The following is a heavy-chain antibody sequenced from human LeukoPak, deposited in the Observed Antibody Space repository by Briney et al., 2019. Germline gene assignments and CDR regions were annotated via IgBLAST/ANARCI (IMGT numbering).Heavy chain of an antibody. D-gene: IGHD2-2*02. Sequence: GASVKVSCKASGGTFSSYAISWVRQAPGQGLEWMGGIIPIFGTANYAQKFQGGVTITADESTSTAYMELSSLRSEDTAVYYCASPRYCSSTSCYRYAFDIWGQGTMVTVSS. CDR3: ASPRYCSSTSCYRYAFDI. CDR1: GGTFSSYA. J-gene: IGHJ3*02. V-gene: IGHV1-69*13. CDR2: IIPIFGTA.